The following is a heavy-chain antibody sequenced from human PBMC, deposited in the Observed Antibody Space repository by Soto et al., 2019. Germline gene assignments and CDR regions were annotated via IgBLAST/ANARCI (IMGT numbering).Heavy chain of an antibody. CDR3: AKVRLDYYDRSGYSNGFDP. V-gene: IGHV3-23*01. CDR2: ISGSGGST. D-gene: IGHD3-22*01. Sequence: GGSLRLSCAASGFTFSSYAMSWVRQAPGKGLERVSAISGSGGSTYYADSVKGRFTISRDNSKNTLYLQMNSLRAEDTAGYYIAKVRLDYYDRSGYSNGFDPWGQGTLVTVSS. CDR1: GFTFSSYA. J-gene: IGHJ5*02.